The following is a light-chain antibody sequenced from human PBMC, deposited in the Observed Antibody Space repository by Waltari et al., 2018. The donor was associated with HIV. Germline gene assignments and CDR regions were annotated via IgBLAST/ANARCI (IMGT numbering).Light chain of an antibody. J-gene: IGLJ2*01. Sequence: GQTARITCSGDVLPKQYAYWYQQMPGQAPLLVIYKDSERPSGIPERFSASSSGTTVTLTISGVQAEDEADYYCQSAESTGIGAFGGGTKLTVL. CDR1: VLPKQY. V-gene: IGLV3-25*03. CDR2: KDS. CDR3: QSAESTGIGA.